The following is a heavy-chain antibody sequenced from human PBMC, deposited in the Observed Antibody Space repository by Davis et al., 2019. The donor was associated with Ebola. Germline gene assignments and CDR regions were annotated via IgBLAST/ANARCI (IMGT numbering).Heavy chain of an antibody. CDR1: GLTFSSYG. D-gene: IGHD1-26*01. CDR3: ASGRLVGATKYYYYGMDV. J-gene: IGHJ6*02. Sequence: PGGSLRLSCAASGLTFSSYGMHWVRQAPGKGLEWVAVIWYDGSNKYYADSVKGRFTISRDNSKNTLYLQMNSLRDEDTAVYYCASGRLVGATKYYYYGMDVWGQGTTVTVSS. CDR2: IWYDGSNK. V-gene: IGHV3-33*01.